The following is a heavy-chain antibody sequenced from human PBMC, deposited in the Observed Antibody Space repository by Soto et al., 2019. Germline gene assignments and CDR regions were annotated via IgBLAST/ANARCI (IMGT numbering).Heavy chain of an antibody. D-gene: IGHD3-10*01. CDR2: ISHTGST. V-gene: IGHV4-30-2*01. CDR3: ARAVYPYFGTWYDP. J-gene: IGHJ5*02. Sequence: TLSLTCAVSCGCITSGNTYPWSWIRQPPGKGLEWIGSISHTGSTSYNPSLKSRVSMSVDKSKNQFYLKLSSVTAADMAVYYCARAVYPYFGTWYDPWGQGTLVTVSS. CDR1: CGCITSGNTYP.